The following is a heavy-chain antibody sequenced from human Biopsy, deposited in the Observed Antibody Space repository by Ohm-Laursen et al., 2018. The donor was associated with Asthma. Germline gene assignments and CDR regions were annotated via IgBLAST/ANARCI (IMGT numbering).Heavy chain of an antibody. Sequence: SVKVSCKISGYTLTDLSMHWVRQAPGQGLEWMGGNDHEEGGTVNARRFQGRVTMTEDTSTDTAYMELSSLSSDDTAVYYCASDFPKDSVRCNFQFWGQGTLVTVSS. V-gene: IGHV1-24*01. D-gene: IGHD5-24*01. CDR2: NDHEEGGT. CDR3: ASDFPKDSVRCNFQF. J-gene: IGHJ4*02. CDR1: GYTLTDLS.